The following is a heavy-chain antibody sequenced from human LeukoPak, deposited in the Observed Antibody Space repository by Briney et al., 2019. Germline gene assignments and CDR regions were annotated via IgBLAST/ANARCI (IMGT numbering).Heavy chain of an antibody. CDR3: AKDLDVYSSGLDY. V-gene: IGHV3-23*01. Sequence: GGSLRLSCAASGFTFSSYAMSWVRQAPGKGLEWVSAISGSGGSTYYADSVKGRFTISRDNAKNSLYLQMNSLRAEDTALYYCAKDLDVYSSGLDYWGQGTLVTVSS. D-gene: IGHD6-19*01. J-gene: IGHJ4*02. CDR1: GFTFSSYA. CDR2: ISGSGGST.